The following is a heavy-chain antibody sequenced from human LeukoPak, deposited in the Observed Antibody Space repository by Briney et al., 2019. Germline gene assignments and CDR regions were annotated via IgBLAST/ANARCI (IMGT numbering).Heavy chain of an antibody. Sequence: ASVKVSCKASGYTFTSYDINWVRQAPGQGLEWMGWMNPNSDNAGYAQKFQGRVTMTEDTSTDTAYMELSSLRSEDTAVYYCATDPLYSYPYYYYYGMDVWGQGTTVTVSS. D-gene: IGHD3-16*02. V-gene: IGHV1-8*01. CDR3: ATDPLYSYPYYYYYGMDV. J-gene: IGHJ6*02. CDR1: GYTFTSYD. CDR2: MNPNSDNA.